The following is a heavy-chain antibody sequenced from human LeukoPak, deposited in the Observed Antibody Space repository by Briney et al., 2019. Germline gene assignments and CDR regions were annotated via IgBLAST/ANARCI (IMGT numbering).Heavy chain of an antibody. J-gene: IGHJ4*02. CDR1: GFTFSGSA. CDR2: INQGGSVK. Sequence: GGSLRLSCAASGFTFSGSAMHWVRQAPGKGLEWVANINQGGSVKYYVDSVKGRFTISRDDAKSSLYVQMNSLRDEDTAVYYCARFGYSGWNLEYWGQGTLVTVSS. D-gene: IGHD5-12*01. CDR3: ARFGYSGWNLEY. V-gene: IGHV3-7*01.